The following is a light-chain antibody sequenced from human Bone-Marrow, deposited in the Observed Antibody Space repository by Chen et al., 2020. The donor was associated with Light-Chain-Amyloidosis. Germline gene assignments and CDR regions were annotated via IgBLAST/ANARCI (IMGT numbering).Light chain of an antibody. CDR1: QSISSY. CDR3: QQSYSTPPWT. Sequence: DIQMTQSPSSLPASVGDRVTITCRASQSISSYLNWYQQKPGKAPKLLIYAASSLQSGVPSRFSGSGSGTDFTLTISSLQPEDFATYYCQQSYSTPPWTFGQGTKLEIK. V-gene: IGKV1-39*01. J-gene: IGKJ2*02. CDR2: AAS.